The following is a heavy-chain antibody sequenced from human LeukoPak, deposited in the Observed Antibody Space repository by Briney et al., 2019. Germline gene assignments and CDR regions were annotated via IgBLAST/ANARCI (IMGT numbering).Heavy chain of an antibody. Sequence: PGGSLRLSCAASGFTFSSYAMSWVRQAPGKGLEWVSAISGSGGSTYYADSVKGRFTISRDNSKNTLYLQMNSVRAEDTAVYFCAKDRIFGVVTNFDYWGQETLVTVAS. V-gene: IGHV3-23*01. CDR3: AKDRIFGVVTNFDY. J-gene: IGHJ4*02. CDR1: GFTFSSYA. D-gene: IGHD3-3*01. CDR2: ISGSGGST.